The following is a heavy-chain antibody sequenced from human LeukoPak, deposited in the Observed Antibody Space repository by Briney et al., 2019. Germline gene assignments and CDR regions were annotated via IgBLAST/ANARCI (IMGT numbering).Heavy chain of an antibody. Sequence: KPSETLSLTCTVSGGSISSSSYYWGWIRQPPGKGLEWIGSIYYSGSTYYNPSLKSRVTISVDASKNQFSLKLSSVTAADTAVYYCARVSDSSSEGGLYFDYWGQGTLVTVSS. CDR1: GGSISSSSYY. J-gene: IGHJ4*02. CDR3: ARVSDSSSEGGLYFDY. D-gene: IGHD3-22*01. V-gene: IGHV4-39*07. CDR2: IYYSGST.